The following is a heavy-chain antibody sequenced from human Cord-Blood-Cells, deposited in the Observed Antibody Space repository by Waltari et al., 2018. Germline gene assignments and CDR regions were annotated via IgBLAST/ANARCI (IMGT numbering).Heavy chain of an antibody. CDR1: GGSFSGYY. CDR2: INHSGHT. V-gene: IGHV4-34*01. Sequence: QVQLQQWGAGLLKPSETLSLTCAVYGGSFSGYYWSWIRQPPGKGLEWIGEINHSGHTNYNPSLKSRVTISVDTSKNQFSLKLSSVTAADTAVYYCARRRLYDSSGYYYYYYYMDVWGKGTTVTVSS. J-gene: IGHJ6*03. CDR3: ARRRLYDSSGYYYYYYYMDV. D-gene: IGHD3-22*01.